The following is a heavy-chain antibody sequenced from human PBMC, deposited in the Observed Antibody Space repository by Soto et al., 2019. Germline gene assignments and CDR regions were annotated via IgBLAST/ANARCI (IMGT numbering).Heavy chain of an antibody. CDR3: ARPQNDILTVSYTNYFDS. V-gene: IGHV1-18*01. Sequence: VKXSCKASGYSFTSYGITWXRQAPGQGXEWMGRISAYNGKTDYEQKFQGRVTMTTDTSTSTSYMELRSLRSDDTAFYYCARPQNDILTVSYTNYFDSWGQGTLVTVSS. J-gene: IGHJ5*01. CDR1: GYSFTSYG. D-gene: IGHD3-9*01. CDR2: ISAYNGKT.